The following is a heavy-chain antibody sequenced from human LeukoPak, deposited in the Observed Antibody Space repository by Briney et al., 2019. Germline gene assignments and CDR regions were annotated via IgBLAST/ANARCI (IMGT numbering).Heavy chain of an antibody. V-gene: IGHV4-59*01. D-gene: IGHD3-3*01. CDR1: GGSISSYY. J-gene: IGHJ4*02. Sequence: PSGTLSLTCTVSGGSISSYYWSWIRQPPGKGLEWIGYIYYSGSTNYNPSLKSRVTISVDTSKNQFSLKLSSVTAADTAVYYCATRDDFWSGYGHWGQGTLVTVSS. CDR3: ATRDDFWSGYGH. CDR2: IYYSGST.